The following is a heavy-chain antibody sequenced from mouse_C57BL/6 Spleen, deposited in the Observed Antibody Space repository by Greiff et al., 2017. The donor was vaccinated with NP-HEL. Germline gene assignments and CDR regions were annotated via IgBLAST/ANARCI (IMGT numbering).Heavy chain of an antibody. CDR1: GYTFTSYT. J-gene: IGHJ3*01. CDR2: INPSSGYT. D-gene: IGHD2-4*01. CDR3: ARSNDDYEAWFAY. V-gene: IGHV1-4*01. Sequence: VQLQQSGAELARPGASVKMSCKASGYTFTSYTMHWVKQRPGQGLEWIGYINPSSGYTKYNQKFKDKATLTADKSSSTAYMQLSSLISDDSAVYYCARSNDDYEAWFAYWGQGTLVTVSA.